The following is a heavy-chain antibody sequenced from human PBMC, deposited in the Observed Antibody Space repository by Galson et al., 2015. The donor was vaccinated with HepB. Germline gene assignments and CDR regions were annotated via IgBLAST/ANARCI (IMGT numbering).Heavy chain of an antibody. Sequence: SCTASGGTFSSYAISWVRQAPGQGLEWMGGIIPIFGIANYAQKFQGRVTITADESTSTAYMELSSLRSEDTAVYYCARSLPKKQYFDYWGQGTLVTVSS. CDR3: ARSLPKKQYFDY. V-gene: IGHV1-69*01. CDR2: IIPIFGIA. J-gene: IGHJ4*01. CDR1: GGTFSSYA. D-gene: IGHD5/OR15-5a*01.